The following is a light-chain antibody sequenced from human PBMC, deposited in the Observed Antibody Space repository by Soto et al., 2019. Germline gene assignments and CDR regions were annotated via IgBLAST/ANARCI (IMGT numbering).Light chain of an antibody. CDR3: AAWDDFLNGWV. J-gene: IGLJ3*02. CDR1: SANIGVTA. V-gene: IGLV1-44*01. Sequence: QLVLTQPPSASGTPGQRVTIPCSGRSANIGVTAVNWYQQFPRTAPKVLIYSNDQRPSGVPGRFSGSKSGTSASLAISGLQSEDEADYYCAAWDDFLNGWVFGGGTKVTVL. CDR2: SND.